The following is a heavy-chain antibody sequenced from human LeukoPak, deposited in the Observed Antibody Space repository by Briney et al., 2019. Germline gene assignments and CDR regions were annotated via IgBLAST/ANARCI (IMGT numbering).Heavy chain of an antibody. V-gene: IGHV4-34*01. CDR3: AKGAGGFSYYNWFDP. D-gene: IGHD5-18*01. Sequence: SETLSLTCAVYGGSFSGYYWSWIRQPPGKGLEWIGVINHSGSTNYNPSLKSRVTISVDTSKNQFSLKLASVTAADTAIYYCAKGAGGFSYYNWFDPWGQGTLVTVSS. CDR1: GGSFSGYY. CDR2: INHSGST. J-gene: IGHJ5*02.